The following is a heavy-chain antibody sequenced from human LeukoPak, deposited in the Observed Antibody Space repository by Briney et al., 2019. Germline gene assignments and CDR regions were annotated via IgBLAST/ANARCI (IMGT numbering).Heavy chain of an antibody. CDR2: IKEDGSLT. CDR3: ARDRGYKAFDI. Sequence: PGGSLRLSCAASGFTFSTSWMDCVRQAPGKGLEWVANIKEDGSLTFYVDSVKGRFTISRDNAKNSLYLQMNSLRVDDTAVYYCARDRGYKAFDIWGQGTMDTVSS. J-gene: IGHJ3*02. V-gene: IGHV3-7*01. D-gene: IGHD5-18*01. CDR1: GFTFSTSW.